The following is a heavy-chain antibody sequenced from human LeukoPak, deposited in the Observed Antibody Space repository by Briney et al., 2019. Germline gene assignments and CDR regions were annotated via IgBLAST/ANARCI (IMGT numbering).Heavy chain of an antibody. CDR2: IRKKAYGGTT. V-gene: IGHV3-49*04. J-gene: IGHJ4*02. CDR1: GFTFGDYA. D-gene: IGHD3/OR15-3a*01. Sequence: PGGSLRLSCTAFGFTFGDYAMSWVRQAPGKGLEWVGFIRKKAYGGTTEYAASVKGRFAISRDDSKSIAYLQMNSLKTEDTGVHYCTGLLLGLTSDCWGQGTLVTVSS. CDR3: TGLLLGLTSDC.